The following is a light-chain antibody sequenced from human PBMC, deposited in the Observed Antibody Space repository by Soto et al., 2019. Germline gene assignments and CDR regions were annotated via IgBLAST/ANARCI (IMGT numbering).Light chain of an antibody. J-gene: IGKJ1*01. V-gene: IGKV3-20*01. Sequence: EMVLTQSPGTLSLSPGERATLSCRASQSVSSSYLAWYQQKPGQALRLVISGASSRATGISDRFSGSGSGTDFTLTISRLEPEDFAVYYCQQYGSSLTWTFGQGTKVEIK. CDR1: QSVSSSY. CDR2: GAS. CDR3: QQYGSSLTWT.